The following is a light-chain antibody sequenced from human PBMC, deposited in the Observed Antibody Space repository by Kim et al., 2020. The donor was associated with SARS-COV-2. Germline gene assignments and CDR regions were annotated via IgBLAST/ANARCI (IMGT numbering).Light chain of an antibody. J-gene: IGKJ1*01. CDR3: QKYKSYQET. Sequence: DIQMTQSPSTLSASVGDRVTITCRASQSVSSWLAWYQQKPGKAPKLLIYDASSLESGVPSRFSGSGSGTEFTLTISSLQPDDFATYYSQKYKSYQETLGQGTKV. V-gene: IGKV1-5*01. CDR2: DAS. CDR1: QSVSSW.